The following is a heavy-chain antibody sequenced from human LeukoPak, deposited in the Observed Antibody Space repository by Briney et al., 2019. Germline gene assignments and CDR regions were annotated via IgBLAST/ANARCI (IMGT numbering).Heavy chain of an antibody. Sequence: PGGSLRLSCAASGFTFSRNGMHWVRQGPGKGLEWVSVIWYDGSDKYYADSVKGRFTISRDNSNNTLYLQMNSLRVDDTAVYYCARGGGGTVSYAMDVWGQGTTVTVSS. CDR1: GFTFSRNG. V-gene: IGHV3-33*01. CDR3: ARGGGGTVSYAMDV. D-gene: IGHD1-26*01. J-gene: IGHJ6*02. CDR2: IWYDGSDK.